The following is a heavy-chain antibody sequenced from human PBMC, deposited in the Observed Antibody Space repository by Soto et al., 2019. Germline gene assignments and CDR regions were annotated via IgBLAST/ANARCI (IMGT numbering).Heavy chain of an antibody. J-gene: IGHJ4*02. CDR2: VHLGGRT. CDR3: ARQPNYDYGDYGPSDF. D-gene: IGHD4-17*01. V-gene: IGHV4-39*01. Sequence: QLLESGPGLVKPSETLSLTCTVSGGYMSSSTYYWGWIRQPPGKGLEWIGSVHLGGRTYYNPSLKSRVTISLDTSKKQLSLKLSSLTAADTAVYYCARQPNYDYGDYGPSDFWGQGTLITVSS. CDR1: GGYMSSSTYY.